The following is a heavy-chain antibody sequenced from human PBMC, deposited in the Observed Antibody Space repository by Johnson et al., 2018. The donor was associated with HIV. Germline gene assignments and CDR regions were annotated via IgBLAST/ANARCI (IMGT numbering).Heavy chain of an antibody. D-gene: IGHD2-2*01. CDR1: GFTLSSYA. CDR2: IRYDGSNK. Sequence: QVQLVESGGGVVQPGRSLRLSCAASGFTLSSYAMHWVRQAPGKGLEWVAVIRYDGSNKYYADSVKGRFTISRDNSKNTLYLQMNSLRAEDTAVYYCAKGLVAAALRWGGAFDIWGQGTMVTVSS. CDR3: AKGLVAAALRWGGAFDI. V-gene: IGHV3-33*06. J-gene: IGHJ3*02.